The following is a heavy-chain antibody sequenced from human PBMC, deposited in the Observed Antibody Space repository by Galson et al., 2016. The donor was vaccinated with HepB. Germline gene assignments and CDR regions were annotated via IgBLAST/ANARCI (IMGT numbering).Heavy chain of an antibody. CDR2: IYYSGTT. J-gene: IGHJ5*02. CDR3: ARLIGMTEAGT. CDR1: GGSISSTGHY. V-gene: IGHV4-39*01. D-gene: IGHD6-19*01. Sequence: SETLSLTCTVSGGSISSTGHYWGWIRQAPGKGLEWIGNIYYSGTTYYNPSLKSRVTISVDTSKNQFSVALTSVTAADTAVYYCARLIGMTEAGTWGQGALVIVSS.